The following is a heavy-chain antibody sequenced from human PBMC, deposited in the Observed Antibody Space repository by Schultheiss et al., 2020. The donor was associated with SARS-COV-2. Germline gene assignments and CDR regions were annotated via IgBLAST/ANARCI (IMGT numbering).Heavy chain of an antibody. D-gene: IGHD4-17*01. Sequence: SETLSLTCAVYGGSFSGYYWSWIRQPPGKGLEWIGEIYHSGSTNYNPSLKSRVTISVDTSKNQFSLKLSSVTAADTAVYYCARLLNYGDYSLGIDPWGQGTLVTVFS. J-gene: IGHJ5*02. CDR1: GGSFSGYY. CDR3: ARLLNYGDYSLGIDP. CDR2: IYHSGST. V-gene: IGHV4-34*01.